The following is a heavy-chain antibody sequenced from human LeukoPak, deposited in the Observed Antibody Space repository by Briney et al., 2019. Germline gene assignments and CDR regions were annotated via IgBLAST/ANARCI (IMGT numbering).Heavy chain of an antibody. CDR3: ARDPYSGNYGAYYYYYMDV. V-gene: IGHV3-21*06. CDR1: GFTVSNNY. Sequence: GGSLRLSCAASGFTVSNNYMSWVRQAPGKGLEWVSSITSSSSYIYYADSVKGRFTISRDNAKNSLYLQMDSLRVEDTAVYYCARDPYSGNYGAYYYYYMDVWGKGTTVTISS. J-gene: IGHJ6*03. D-gene: IGHD1-26*01. CDR2: ITSSSSYI.